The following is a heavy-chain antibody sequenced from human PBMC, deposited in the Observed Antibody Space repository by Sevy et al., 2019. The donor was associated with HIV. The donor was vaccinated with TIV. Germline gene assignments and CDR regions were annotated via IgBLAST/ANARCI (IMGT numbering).Heavy chain of an antibody. D-gene: IGHD3-10*01. CDR3: ARGGEYSPYYYYYGMDV. V-gene: IGHV3-30-3*01. Sequence: GGSLRLSCAASGFTFSSYAMHWVRQAPGKGLEWVAVISYDGSNKYYADSVKVRFTISRDNSKNTSYLQMNSLRAEDTAMYYCARGGEYSPYYYYYGMDVWGQGTTVTVSS. CDR2: ISYDGSNK. CDR1: GFTFSSYA. J-gene: IGHJ6*02.